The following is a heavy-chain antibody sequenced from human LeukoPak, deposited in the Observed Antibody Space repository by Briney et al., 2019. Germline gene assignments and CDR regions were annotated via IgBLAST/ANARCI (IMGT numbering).Heavy chain of an antibody. V-gene: IGHV4-59*01. CDR2: IYYSGST. CDR1: GGSISSYY. J-gene: IGHJ4*02. CDR3: ARVKNYYDTGYYFDY. D-gene: IGHD3-22*01. Sequence: ETLSLTCTVSGGSISSYYWSWIRQPPGKGLEWIGYIYYSGSTNYNPSLKSRVTISVDTSKNQFSLKLSSVTAADTAVYYCARVKNYYDTGYYFDYWGQGTLVTVSS.